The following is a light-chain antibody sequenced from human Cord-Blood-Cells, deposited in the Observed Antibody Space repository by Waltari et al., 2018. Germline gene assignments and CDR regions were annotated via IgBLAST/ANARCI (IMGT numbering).Light chain of an antibody. V-gene: IGKV3-15*01. J-gene: IGKJ2*01. CDR3: QQYNNWPQT. Sequence: EIVMTQSPATLSVSPGEQATLSCRASQSVSSNLAWYQQKPGQAPRLLIYGASTRATGIPARFSGSGSGTEFTLTISSLQSEDFAVYYCQQYNNWPQTFGQGTKLEIK. CDR1: QSVSSN. CDR2: GAS.